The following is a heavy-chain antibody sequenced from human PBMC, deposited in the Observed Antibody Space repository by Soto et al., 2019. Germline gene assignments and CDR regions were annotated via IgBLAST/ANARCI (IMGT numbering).Heavy chain of an antibody. CDR3: ARLPVAAAGTDYYYGMDV. J-gene: IGHJ6*02. D-gene: IGHD6-13*01. Sequence: GESLKISCKGSGYSFTSYWISWVRQMPGKGLEWMGRIDPSDSYTNYSPSFQGHVTISADKSISTAYLQWSSLKASDTAMYYCARLPVAAAGTDYYYGMDVWGQGTTVTVSS. V-gene: IGHV5-10-1*01. CDR1: GYSFTSYW. CDR2: IDPSDSYT.